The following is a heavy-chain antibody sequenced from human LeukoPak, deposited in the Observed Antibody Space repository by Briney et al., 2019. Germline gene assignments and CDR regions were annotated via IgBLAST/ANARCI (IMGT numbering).Heavy chain of an antibody. Sequence: SETLSLTCTVSGDSLYYWGWVRQPPGKGLEWIGSVYSTGHTNYNLSLKSRVTMSIDTSKNQLSLKLTSVTAADTAMYYCARHHTSSKPIDYWGQGTLVTVSS. CDR3: ARHHTSSKPIDY. D-gene: IGHD3-16*01. V-gene: IGHV4-39*01. CDR1: GDSLYY. CDR2: VYSTGHT. J-gene: IGHJ4*02.